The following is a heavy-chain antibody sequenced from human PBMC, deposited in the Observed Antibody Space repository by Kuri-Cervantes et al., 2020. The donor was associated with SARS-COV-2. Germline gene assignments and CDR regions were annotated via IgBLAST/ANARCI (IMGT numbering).Heavy chain of an antibody. J-gene: IGHJ4*02. D-gene: IGHD2-8*01. CDR1: GFTFSDHT. Sequence: GGSLRLSCAASGFTFSDHTMDWVRQAPGKGLEWVGRIKNKDQGYTTYYAASVKGRFTISRDDSKDSLYLQLNSLKSEDTALYYCSRAGPGVSWDFWGQGTLVTVSS. CDR3: SRAGPGVSWDF. V-gene: IGHV3-72*01. CDR2: IKNKDQGYTT.